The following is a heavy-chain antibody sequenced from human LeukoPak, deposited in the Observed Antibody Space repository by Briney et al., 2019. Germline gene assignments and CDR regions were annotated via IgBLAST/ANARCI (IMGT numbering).Heavy chain of an antibody. D-gene: IGHD5-12*01. CDR1: GFTFRTYC. J-gene: IGHJ4*02. Sequence: GGSLRLSCAASGFTFRTYCMHWVRQAPGKGLEWVSSISSSSSYIYYADSVKGRFTISRDNAKDSLYLQMNSLRAEDTAVYYCARDLVFVATIGYSWGQGTLVTVSS. CDR3: ARDLVFVATIGYS. V-gene: IGHV3-21*01. CDR2: ISSSSSYI.